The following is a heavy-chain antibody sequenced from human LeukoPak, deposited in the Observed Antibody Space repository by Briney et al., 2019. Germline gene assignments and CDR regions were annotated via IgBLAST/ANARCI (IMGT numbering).Heavy chain of an antibody. CDR2: FYYSGST. Sequence: GSLRLSCAASGFTFSNYWMHWVRQPPGKGLEWIGSFYYSGSTYYTPSLKSRVAISVDTSKNQLSLRLSSVTAADTAVYYCARASVTHMAVAGTWVFEYWGQGTLVPVSS. V-gene: IGHV4-39*07. CDR3: ARASVTHMAVAGTWVFEY. CDR1: GFTFSNYW. D-gene: IGHD6-19*01. J-gene: IGHJ4*02.